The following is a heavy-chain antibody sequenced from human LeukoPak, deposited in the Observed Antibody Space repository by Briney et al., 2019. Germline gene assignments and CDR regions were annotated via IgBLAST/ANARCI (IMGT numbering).Heavy chain of an antibody. CDR2: IYYSGST. D-gene: IGHD6-19*01. V-gene: IGHV4-59*01. J-gene: IGHJ6*03. CDR1: GGSFSGYY. Sequence: SETLSLTCAVYGGSFSGYYWSWIRQPPGKGLEWIGYIYYSGSTNYNPSLKSRVTISVDTSKNQFSLKLSSVTAADTAVYYCASAEAVAGTLYYYYYMAVWGKGTTVTISS. CDR3: ASAEAVAGTLYYYYYMAV.